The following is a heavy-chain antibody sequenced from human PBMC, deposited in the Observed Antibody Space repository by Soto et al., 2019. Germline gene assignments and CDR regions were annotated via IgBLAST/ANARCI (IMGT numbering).Heavy chain of an antibody. V-gene: IGHV2-5*02. CDR2: IYWDNDT. CDR1: GFSLSTTSMG. CDR3: ARSPYNWFDP. J-gene: IGHJ5*02. D-gene: IGHD3-16*01. Sequence: QITLKESGPTLVKPAETLTLTCTFSGFSLSTTSMGVGCIRQPPRKTREWLALIYWDNDTRYTPSLKSRLTITKDTSKNPVVLTMTNMDTVDTATYYCARSPYNWFDPWGQGILVTVSS.